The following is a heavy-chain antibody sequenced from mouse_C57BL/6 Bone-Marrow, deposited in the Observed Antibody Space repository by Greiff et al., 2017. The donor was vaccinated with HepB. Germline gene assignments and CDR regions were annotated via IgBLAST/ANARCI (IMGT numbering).Heavy chain of an antibody. Sequence: EVKLMESGGGLVKPGGSLKLSCAASGFTFSSYAMSWVRQTPEKRLEWVATISDGGSYTYYPDNVKGRFTISSDNAKNNLYLQMSHLKSEDTAMYYCARAHYYGSRGFAYWGQGTLVTVSA. CDR1: GFTFSSYA. D-gene: IGHD1-1*01. J-gene: IGHJ3*01. CDR3: ARAHYYGSRGFAY. CDR2: ISDGGSYT. V-gene: IGHV5-4*03.